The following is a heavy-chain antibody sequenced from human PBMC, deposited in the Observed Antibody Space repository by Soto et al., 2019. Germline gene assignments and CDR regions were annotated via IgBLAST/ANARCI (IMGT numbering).Heavy chain of an antibody. D-gene: IGHD5-18*01. CDR1: GGSISSSSYY. J-gene: IGHJ6*02. CDR2: IYYSGST. Sequence: ETLSLTCTVSGGSISSSSYYWGWISQPPGKGLEWIGSIYYSGSTYYNPSLKSRVTISVDTSKNQFSLKLCSVTAADTAVYYCARRRGYSYGYNYYYGMDVWGQGTTVTVSS. V-gene: IGHV4-39*01. CDR3: ARRRGYSYGYNYYYGMDV.